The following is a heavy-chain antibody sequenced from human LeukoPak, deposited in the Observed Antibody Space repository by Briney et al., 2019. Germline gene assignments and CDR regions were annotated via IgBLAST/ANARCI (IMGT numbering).Heavy chain of an antibody. Sequence: GGSLRLSCAASGFTFSGSAMHWVRQASGKGLEWVGRIRSRVNSYATAYSASVKGRFTISRDDSKNTAYLQMNSLKTEDTAVYYCSRHVDTAMDYYFDYWGQGIMVTVSS. CDR3: SRHVDTAMDYYFDY. D-gene: IGHD5-18*01. CDR2: IRSRVNSYAT. J-gene: IGHJ4*02. CDR1: GFTFSGSA. V-gene: IGHV3-73*01.